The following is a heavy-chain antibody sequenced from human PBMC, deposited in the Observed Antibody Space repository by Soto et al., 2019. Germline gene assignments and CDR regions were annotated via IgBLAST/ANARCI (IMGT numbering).Heavy chain of an antibody. D-gene: IGHD6-6*01. Sequence: QVQLQQWGAGLSKPSETLSLTCAVYGGSFSGYYWSWIRQPPGKGLEWIGEINHSGSTNYNPSLKSRVTISVDTSKNQFSLKLSSVTAADTAVYYCARSEYSSSSSDYWGQGTLVTVSS. CDR2: INHSGST. V-gene: IGHV4-34*01. CDR1: GGSFSGYY. CDR3: ARSEYSSSSSDY. J-gene: IGHJ4*02.